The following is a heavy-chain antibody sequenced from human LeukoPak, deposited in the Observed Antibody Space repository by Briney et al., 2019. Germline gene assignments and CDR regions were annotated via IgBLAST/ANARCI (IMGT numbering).Heavy chain of an antibody. CDR1: GFTFNSYW. J-gene: IGHJ4*02. Sequence: GGSLRLSCAASGFTFNSYWMNWVRQAPGKGLEWVANIKRDGSEKYYVDSVKGRFTISRDNAKNSLDLQMNSLRAEDTAVYYCARVIAVAGLDYWGQGTLVTVSS. D-gene: IGHD6-19*01. V-gene: IGHV3-7*04. CDR2: IKRDGSEK. CDR3: ARVIAVAGLDY.